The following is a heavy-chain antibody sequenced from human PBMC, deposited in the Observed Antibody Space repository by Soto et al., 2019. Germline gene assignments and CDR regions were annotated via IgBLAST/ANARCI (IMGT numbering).Heavy chain of an antibody. V-gene: IGHV3-73*01. J-gene: IGHJ3*02. D-gene: IGHD3-16*01. CDR1: GFTFSGSA. Sequence: EVQLVESGGGLVQPGESLKLSCAASGFTFSGSAMHWVRQASGKGLEWVGRIRSKTSNYATAYAVSVKGRFTSSRDDSKNTAYLQMNSLKTEDTAVYYCTRGEVWFDIWGQGTMVTVSS. CDR2: IRSKTSNYAT. CDR3: TRGEVWFDI.